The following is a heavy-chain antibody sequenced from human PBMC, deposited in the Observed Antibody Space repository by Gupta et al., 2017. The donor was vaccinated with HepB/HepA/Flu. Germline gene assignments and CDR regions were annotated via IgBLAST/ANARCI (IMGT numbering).Heavy chain of an antibody. J-gene: IGHJ4*02. CDR2: INPNNGDT. D-gene: IGHD1-14*01. CDR3: ATIEGLIGTT. CDR1: GYTFTNYY. Sequence: QVHLVQSGAEVKKPGASMKVSCKASGYTFTNYYVHWIRQVPGQGPEWMGRINPNNGDTVYAHNFQGRATMTTDTSITTAYLDLSRLRIDATAIYYCATIEGLIGTTWGQGALVTISS. V-gene: IGHV1-2*06.